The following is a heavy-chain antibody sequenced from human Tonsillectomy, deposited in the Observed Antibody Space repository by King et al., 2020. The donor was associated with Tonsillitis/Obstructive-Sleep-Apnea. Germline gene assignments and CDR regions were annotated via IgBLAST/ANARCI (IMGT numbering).Heavy chain of an antibody. CDR2: VGAAGDT. J-gene: IGHJ4*02. D-gene: IGHD3-9*01. CDR3: ARGSKFDILSGHQIFDD. Sequence: LVQSGGGLVQPGGSLRLSCAASGFTFTRYDMHWVRQATGKGLEWVSGVGAAGDTYYPGSVKGRFIISRDNVKNSVHLQLNSLTAGDTAVYYCARGSKFDILSGHQIFDDWGQGNLVTVFS. V-gene: IGHV3-13*04. CDR1: GFTFTRYD.